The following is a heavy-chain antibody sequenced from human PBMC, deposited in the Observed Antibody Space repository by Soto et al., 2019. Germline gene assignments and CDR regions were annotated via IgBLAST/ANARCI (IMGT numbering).Heavy chain of an antibody. V-gene: IGHV3-15*07. Sequence: SVSNAWMNWVRQAPGKGLEWVGRIKSKTDGGTTDYAAPVKGRFTISRDDSKNTLYLQMNSLKTEDTAVYYCTTSFRFFPSLDYWGQGTLVTVSS. CDR1: SVSNAW. D-gene: IGHD3-3*01. J-gene: IGHJ4*02. CDR2: IKSKTDGGTT. CDR3: TTSFRFFPSLDY.